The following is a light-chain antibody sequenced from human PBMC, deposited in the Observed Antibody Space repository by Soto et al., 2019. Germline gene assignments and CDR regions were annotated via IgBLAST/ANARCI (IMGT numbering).Light chain of an antibody. CDR1: QSVSSSY. J-gene: IGKJ1*01. CDR2: GAS. V-gene: IGKV3-20*01. Sequence: EIVLTQSPGTLSLSPGERATLSCRASQSVSSSYLAWYHHKPGQAPSLLIYGASSSATGIPDRFSGSVSGTEITITISSEHAEDSAVYCCQQYDNWWTFGQGTKVDIK. CDR3: QQYDNWWT.